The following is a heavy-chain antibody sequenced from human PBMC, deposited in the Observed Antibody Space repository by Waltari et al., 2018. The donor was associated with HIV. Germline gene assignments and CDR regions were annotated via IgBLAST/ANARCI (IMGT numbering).Heavy chain of an antibody. D-gene: IGHD3-10*01. V-gene: IGHV3-7*04. CDR3: ARGGFYGSGSKVN. Sequence: EVQLVESGGGLVQPGGSLRLSGAAAGFTLSSACMTWFRQAQGKGLEWVANIKQDGSEKYCVDSVNGRFTISRDNAENSLYLQMNSLRAEDTAVYYCARGGFYGSGSKVNWGQGTLVTVSS. CDR1: GFTLSSAC. CDR2: IKQDGSEK. J-gene: IGHJ4*02.